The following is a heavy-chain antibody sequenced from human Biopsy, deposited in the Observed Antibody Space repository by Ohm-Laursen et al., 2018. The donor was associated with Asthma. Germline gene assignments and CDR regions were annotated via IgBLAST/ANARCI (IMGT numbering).Heavy chain of an antibody. V-gene: IGHV3-30-3*01. CDR3: ARKGVAGTHIED. D-gene: IGHD6-19*01. J-gene: IGHJ4*02. Sequence: SLRLSCAASEFSVSSSYMSWIRQAPGKGLEWVAVISYDGSSIYYADSVKGRFTISRDNSKNTLSLQMNSLTAEDTAVYYCARKGVAGTHIEDWGQGTLVTVSS. CDR1: EFSVSSSY. CDR2: ISYDGSSI.